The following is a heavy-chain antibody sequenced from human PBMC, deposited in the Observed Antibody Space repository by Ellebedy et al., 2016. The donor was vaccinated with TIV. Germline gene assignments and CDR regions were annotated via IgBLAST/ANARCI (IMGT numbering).Heavy chain of an antibody. CDR1: GFTFSSYA. D-gene: IGHD2-2*01. Sequence: GESLKISCAASGFTFSSYAMTWVRQAPGKGLEYVSAISSNGGSTYYADSVKGRFTISRDNSKNTLSFQMSSLRPEDTAVYYCVKDVGKVDYCYECFFDYWGQGTLVTVSS. CDR2: ISSNGGST. J-gene: IGHJ4*02. CDR3: VKDVGKVDYCYECFFDY. V-gene: IGHV3-64D*06.